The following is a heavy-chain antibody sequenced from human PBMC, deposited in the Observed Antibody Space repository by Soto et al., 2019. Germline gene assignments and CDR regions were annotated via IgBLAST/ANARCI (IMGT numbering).Heavy chain of an antibody. CDR3: ARGRPRDGYNSGHSDFDI. D-gene: IGHD5-12*01. Sequence: PSETLSLPFTVPGGSIRSDQRSWTPQSPGKGLEWIGYIYSRGNTNYNPSLKSRVTISVDTSKTQFSLNLSSVTAADTAMYYCARGRPRDGYNSGHSDFDIWGQGTMVTVSS. CDR1: GGSIRSDQ. J-gene: IGHJ3*02. V-gene: IGHV4-59*01. CDR2: IYSRGNT.